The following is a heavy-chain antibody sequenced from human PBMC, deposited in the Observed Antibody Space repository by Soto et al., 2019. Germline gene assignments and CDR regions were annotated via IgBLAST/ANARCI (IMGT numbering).Heavy chain of an antibody. CDR2: IIPIFGTA. D-gene: IGHD6-25*01. V-gene: IGHV1-69*06. J-gene: IGHJ6*02. CDR1: GGTFSSYA. CDR3: ARDGQRDKILGPQDV. Sequence: SVKVSCKASGGTFSSYAISWVRQAPGQGLEWMGGIIPIFGTANYAQKFQGRVTITADTSTSTVYMELSSLRSEDTAVYYCARDGQRDKILGPQDVWGQGTTVTVSS.